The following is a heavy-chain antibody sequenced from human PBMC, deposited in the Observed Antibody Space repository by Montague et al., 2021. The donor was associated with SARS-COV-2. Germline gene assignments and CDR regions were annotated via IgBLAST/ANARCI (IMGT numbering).Heavy chain of an antibody. CDR3: ARHRRGGLAVAAPNWFDP. CDR1: GGSVSSSGYY. J-gene: IGHJ5*02. V-gene: IGHV4-39*01. D-gene: IGHD2-15*01. CDR2: IYFSGSS. Sequence: SETLSLTCTVSGGSVSSSGYYWGWIRQPPGKGLDWIGSIYFSGSSYYNPSLKSRVSISVDTSKNQFSLRLSSVTSADTAVYHCARHRRGGLAVAAPNWFDPWGQGTLVNGSP.